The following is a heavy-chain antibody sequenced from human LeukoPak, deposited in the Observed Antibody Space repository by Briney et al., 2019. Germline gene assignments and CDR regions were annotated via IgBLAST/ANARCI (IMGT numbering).Heavy chain of an antibody. D-gene: IGHD3-10*01. CDR1: GGSFSGYY. CDR2: INHSGST. Sequence: PSETLSLTCAVYGGSFSGYYWSWIRQPPGKGLEWIGEINHSGSTNYNPSLKSRVTISVDTSKNQFSLKLSSVTAADTAVYYCARGVGRGAFDIWGQGTMVAVSS. CDR3: ARGVGRGAFDI. J-gene: IGHJ3*02. V-gene: IGHV4-34*01.